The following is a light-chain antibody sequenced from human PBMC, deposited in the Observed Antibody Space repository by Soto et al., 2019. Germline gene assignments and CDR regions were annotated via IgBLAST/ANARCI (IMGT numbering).Light chain of an antibody. CDR2: GAS. V-gene: IGKV3-15*01. J-gene: IGKJ4*01. Sequence: EIVMTQSPATLSVSPGERATLSCRASQSVSSNLAWYQQKPGQAPRLLIYGASTRATGIPTRFSGSGSGTEFTLTISILQSEDFADYYCQQYNNWPPLTFGGGTKLEIK. CDR1: QSVSSN. CDR3: QQYNNWPPLT.